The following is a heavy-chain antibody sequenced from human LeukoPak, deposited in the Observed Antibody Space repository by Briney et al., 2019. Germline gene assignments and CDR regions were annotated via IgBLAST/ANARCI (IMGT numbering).Heavy chain of an antibody. Sequence: GGSLRLSCAASGFTFSSYSMNWVRQAPGKGLEWASSISSSSSYIYYADSVKGRFTISRDNAKNSLYLQMNSLRAEDTAVYYCARNIAAAGTNYYYGMDVWGQGTTVTVSS. CDR2: ISSSSSYI. CDR1: GFTFSSYS. CDR3: ARNIAAAGTNYYYGMDV. D-gene: IGHD6-13*01. V-gene: IGHV3-21*01. J-gene: IGHJ6*02.